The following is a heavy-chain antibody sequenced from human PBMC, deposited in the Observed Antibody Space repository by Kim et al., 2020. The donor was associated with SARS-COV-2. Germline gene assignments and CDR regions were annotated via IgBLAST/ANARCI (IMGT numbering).Heavy chain of an antibody. CDR2: INHSGGT. D-gene: IGHD2-21*02. Sequence: SETLSLTCAVYGGSFSGYYWSWIRQPPGKGLEWIGEINHSGGTNYNPSLKSRVTISVDTSKNQFSLKLSSVTAADTAVYYCARGEIVVVTAMVTYYYYYYMDVWGKGTTVTVSS. CDR1: GGSFSGYY. J-gene: IGHJ6*03. V-gene: IGHV4-34*01. CDR3: ARGEIVVVTAMVTYYYYYYMDV.